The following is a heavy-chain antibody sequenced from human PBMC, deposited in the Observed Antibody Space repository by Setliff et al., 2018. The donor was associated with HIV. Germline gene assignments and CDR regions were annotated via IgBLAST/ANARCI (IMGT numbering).Heavy chain of an antibody. CDR3: ARGFSSSWYYYYMGV. J-gene: IGHJ6*03. CDR2: VKSQSDGGTI. CDR1: GFNVTNAA. V-gene: IGHV3-15*01. Sequence: PGGSLRLSCAASGFNVTNAAMNWVRQAPGKGLEWVGRVKSQSDGGTITYGAPVKGRFTISRDDSGNTIHLQMNSLRAEDTAVYYCARGFSSSWYYYYMGVWGKGTTVTVSS. D-gene: IGHD6-13*01.